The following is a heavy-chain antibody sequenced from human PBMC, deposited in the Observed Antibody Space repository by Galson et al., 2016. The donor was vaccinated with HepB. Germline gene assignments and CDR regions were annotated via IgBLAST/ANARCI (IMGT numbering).Heavy chain of an antibody. Sequence: SLRLSCAASGFTFNKYGMHWVRQTPGKGLEWVAVISDDGSDRFYADSVRGRFTISRDNSDNTLYVQMNSLRTEDTAVYYCAKPRKTSGTYYTFDSWGQGTLVTVSS. CDR2: ISDDGSDR. CDR1: GFTFNKYG. J-gene: IGHJ4*02. D-gene: IGHD3-10*01. CDR3: AKPRKTSGTYYTFDS. V-gene: IGHV3-30*18.